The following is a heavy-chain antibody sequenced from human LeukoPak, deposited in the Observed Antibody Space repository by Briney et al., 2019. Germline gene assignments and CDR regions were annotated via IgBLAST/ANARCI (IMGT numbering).Heavy chain of an antibody. CDR2: IYYSGST. CDR3: ARVRHDYGGTYYFDY. Sequence: PSETLSLTCTVSGGSISSYYWSWIRQPPGKGLEWIGYIYYSGSTNYNPFLKSRVTISVDTSKNQFSLKLSSVTAADTAVYYCARVRHDYGGTYYFDYWGQGTLVTVSS. V-gene: IGHV4-59*01. CDR1: GGSISSYY. J-gene: IGHJ4*02. D-gene: IGHD4-17*01.